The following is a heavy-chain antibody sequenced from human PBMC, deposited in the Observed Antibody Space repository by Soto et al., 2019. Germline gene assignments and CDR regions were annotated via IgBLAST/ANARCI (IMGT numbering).Heavy chain of an antibody. Sequence: QVQLQESGPGLVKPSQTLSLTCTVSGGSIGSGGYYWSWIRQHPGKGLEWIGYIYYSGSTYYNPSLKSRVTISVDTSKNQFSLKLSSVTAADTAVYYCARTYYYGSGSQNYFDSWGQGTLVTVSS. J-gene: IGHJ4*02. CDR1: GGSIGSGGYY. CDR2: IYYSGST. V-gene: IGHV4-31*03. CDR3: ARTYYYGSGSQNYFDS. D-gene: IGHD3-10*01.